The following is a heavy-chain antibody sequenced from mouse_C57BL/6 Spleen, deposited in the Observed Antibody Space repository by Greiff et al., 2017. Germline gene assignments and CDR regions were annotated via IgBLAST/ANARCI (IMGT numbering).Heavy chain of an antibody. Sequence: QVQLQQPGAELVRPGTSVKLSCKASGYTFTSYWMHWVKQRPGQGLEWIGYINPSSGYTKYNQKFKDKATLTADKSSSTAYMQLSSLTYEDSAVYYCARVYDGYSYYFDYWGQGTTLTVSS. J-gene: IGHJ2*01. V-gene: IGHV1-7*01. CDR2: INPSSGYT. CDR3: ARVYDGYSYYFDY. D-gene: IGHD2-3*01. CDR1: GYTFTSYW.